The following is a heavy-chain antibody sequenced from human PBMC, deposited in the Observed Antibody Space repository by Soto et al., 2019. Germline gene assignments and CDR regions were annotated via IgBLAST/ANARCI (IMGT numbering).Heavy chain of an antibody. CDR2: ISSSGSTI. CDR1: GFTFSSYE. CDR3: ARGNWYYDSSGHGLDAFDI. Sequence: GGSLRLSCAASGFTFSSYEMNWVRQAPGKGLEWVSYISSSGSTIYYADSVKGRFTISRDNAKNSLYLQMNSLRAEDTAVYYCARGNWYYDSSGHGLDAFDIWGQGTMVTVSS. D-gene: IGHD3-22*01. V-gene: IGHV3-48*03. J-gene: IGHJ3*02.